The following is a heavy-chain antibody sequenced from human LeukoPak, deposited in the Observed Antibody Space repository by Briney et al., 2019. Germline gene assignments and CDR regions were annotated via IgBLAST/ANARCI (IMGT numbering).Heavy chain of an antibody. CDR3: ARELTITIFGVVKNWFDP. D-gene: IGHD3-3*01. J-gene: IGHJ5*02. V-gene: IGHV4-59*12. CDR1: AGSISNYY. CDR2: ISYSGST. Sequence: SETLSLTCTVSAGSISNYYWSWIRQPPGKGLEWIGYISYSGSTNYNPSLKSRVTISVDTSKNQFSLKLSSVTAADTAVYYCARELTITIFGVVKNWFDPWGQGTLVTVSS.